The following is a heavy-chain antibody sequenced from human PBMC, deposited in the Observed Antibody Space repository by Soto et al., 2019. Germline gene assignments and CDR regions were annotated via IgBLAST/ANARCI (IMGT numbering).Heavy chain of an antibody. CDR2: IIPIFGTA. D-gene: IGHD3-16*01. CDR1: GGTFSSYA. CDR3: AREASYRQPTPFDY. V-gene: IGHV1-69*13. J-gene: IGHJ4*02. Sequence: SVKVSCKASGGTFSSYAISWVRQAPGQGLEWMGGIIPIFGTANYAQKFQGRVTITADESTSTAYMELRSLRSDDTAVYYCAREASYRQPTPFDYWGQGTLVTVSS.